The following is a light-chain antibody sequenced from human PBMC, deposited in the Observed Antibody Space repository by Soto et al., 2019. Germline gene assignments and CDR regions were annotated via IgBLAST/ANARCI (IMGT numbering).Light chain of an antibody. CDR1: QSVSSN. J-gene: IGKJ4*01. V-gene: IGKV3-15*01. CDR2: GAS. CDR3: QQYNNWRLT. Sequence: EIVLTQSPATLSVSPGERATLSCLASQSVSSNLAWYQQKPGQAPRLLIYGASTRATGIPARFSGSGSGTEFTLTISSLQSEDFAVYYCQQYNNWRLTFGGGTKVDI.